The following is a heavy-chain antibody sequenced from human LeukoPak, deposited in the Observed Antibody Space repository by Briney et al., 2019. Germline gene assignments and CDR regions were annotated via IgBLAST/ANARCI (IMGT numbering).Heavy chain of an antibody. Sequence: PGGSLRLSCAASGFTFSSYSMNWVRRAPGKGLEWVSSISSSSSYIYYADSVKGRFTISRDNAKNSLYLQMNSLRAEDTAVYYCARGAVAGHNWFDPWGQGTLVTVSS. J-gene: IGHJ5*02. CDR3: ARGAVAGHNWFDP. CDR1: GFTFSSYS. CDR2: ISSSSSYI. D-gene: IGHD6-19*01. V-gene: IGHV3-21*01.